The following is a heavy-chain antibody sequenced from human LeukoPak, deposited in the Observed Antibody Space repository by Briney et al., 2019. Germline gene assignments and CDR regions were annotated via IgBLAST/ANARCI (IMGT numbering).Heavy chain of an antibody. D-gene: IGHD3-10*01. J-gene: IGHJ4*02. CDR2: IIPIFGTA. Sequence: ASVKVSCKASGGTFSSYAISWVRQAPGQGLEWMGGIIPIFGTANYAQKFQGRVTMTRDMSTSTVYMELSSLRSEDTAVYYCARDGSGSYAKKYFDYRGQGTLVTVSS. CDR3: ARDGSGSYAKKYFDY. V-gene: IGHV1-69*05. CDR1: GGTFSSYA.